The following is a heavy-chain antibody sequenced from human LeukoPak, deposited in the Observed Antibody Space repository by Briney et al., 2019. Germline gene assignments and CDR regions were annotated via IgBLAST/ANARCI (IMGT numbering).Heavy chain of an antibody. CDR1: GYPFTTWE. CDR2: VHPNSGNT. CDR3: ARGPRNDP. V-gene: IGHV1-8*01. D-gene: IGHD1-14*01. J-gene: IGHJ5*02. Sequence: ASVKVSCKTSGYPFTTWEINWVRQAAGQGLEWMGWVHPNSGNTAYAQKFQGRGTMTRDTSIGTAYMELSGLIFDDTAVYFCARGPRNDPWGQGTLVTVSS.